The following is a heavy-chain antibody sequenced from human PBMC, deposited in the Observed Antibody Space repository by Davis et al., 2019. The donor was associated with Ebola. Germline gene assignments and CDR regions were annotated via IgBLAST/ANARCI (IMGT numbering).Heavy chain of an antibody. Sequence: GESLKISCVGSGFNFSHHAMGWVRQIPGRGLECVSVISNLSLKTFYSDSVQGRFIISRDNSKSIASLQMNNLRVDETAIYYCAEPLSSIWGQGTTVTVS. D-gene: IGHD2/OR15-2a*01. J-gene: IGHJ6*02. CDR2: ISNLSLKT. CDR3: AEPLSSI. CDR1: GFNFSHHA. V-gene: IGHV3-23*01.